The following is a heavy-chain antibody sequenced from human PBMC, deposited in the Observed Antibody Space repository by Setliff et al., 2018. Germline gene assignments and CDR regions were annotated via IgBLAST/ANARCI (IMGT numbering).Heavy chain of an antibody. CDR3: AKPQVELRWGFES. CDR2: IYSGDRNT. CDR1: GFTSSTYA. D-gene: IGHD1-7*01. V-gene: IGHV3-23*03. J-gene: IGHJ4*02. Sequence: GGSLRLSCVASGFTSSTYAMSWVRQAPGKGLEWVSTIYSGDRNTFYIDSVKGRFTIFRDASKNTLYLQMTSLRAEDTAVYYCAKPQVELRWGFESWGQGTLVTVSS.